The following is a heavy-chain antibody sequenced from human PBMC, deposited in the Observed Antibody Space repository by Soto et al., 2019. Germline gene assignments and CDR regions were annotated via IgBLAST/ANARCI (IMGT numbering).Heavy chain of an antibody. J-gene: IGHJ6*02. CDR2: LYNTGST. V-gene: IGHV4-59*01. CDR3: ARAGGYSRTTPNPRAYDMDV. Sequence: PSETLSLTCTVSGGSISRYYWSWIRQPPGKGLEWIGYLYNTGSTIYNPSLKSRVTISVDTSKNQFSLKLNSVTAADTAVYYCARAGGYSRTTPNPRAYDMDVWGQGTTVT. CDR1: GGSISRYY. D-gene: IGHD6-13*01.